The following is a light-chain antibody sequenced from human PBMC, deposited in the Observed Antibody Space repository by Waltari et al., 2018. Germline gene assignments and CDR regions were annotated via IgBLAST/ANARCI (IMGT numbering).Light chain of an antibody. J-gene: IGKJ5*01. CDR1: QSVSIY. CDR2: DAS. V-gene: IGKV3-11*01. CDR3: QQRSNWPPIT. Sequence: RASQSVSIYLAWYQQKPGQAPRLLIYDASNRATGIPARFSGSGSGTDFTLTISSLEPEDFAVYYCQQRSNWPPITFGQGTRLEIK.